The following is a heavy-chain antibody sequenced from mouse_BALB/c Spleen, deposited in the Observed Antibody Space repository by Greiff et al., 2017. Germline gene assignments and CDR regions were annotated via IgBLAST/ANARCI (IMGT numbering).Heavy chain of an antibody. CDR1: GYTFTSYN. J-gene: IGHJ2*01. V-gene: IGHV1-12*01. CDR2: IYPGNGGT. D-gene: IGHD4-1*01. CDR3: ARRGLGRRGFDY. Sequence: QVQLQQSGAELVRSGASVKMSCKASGYTFTSYNMHWVKQTPGQGLEWIGYIYPGNGGTNYNEKFKGKATFTADTSSNTAYMQLSSLTSEDSAVYYCARRGLGRRGFDYWGQGTTLTVSS.